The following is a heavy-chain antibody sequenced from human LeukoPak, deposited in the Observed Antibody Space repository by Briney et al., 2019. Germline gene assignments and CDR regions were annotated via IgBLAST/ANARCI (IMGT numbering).Heavy chain of an antibody. V-gene: IGHV1-2*06. CDR3: ARSRSPHRPGHFDY. D-gene: IGHD1-14*01. CDR2: INPNSGGT. Sequence: GASVKVSCKASGYTFTGYYMHWVRQAPGQGLEWMGRINPNSGGTNYAQKFQGRVTMTRGTSISTAYMELSRLRSDDTAVYYCARSRSPHRPGHFDYWGQGTLVTVSS. J-gene: IGHJ4*02. CDR1: GYTFTGYY.